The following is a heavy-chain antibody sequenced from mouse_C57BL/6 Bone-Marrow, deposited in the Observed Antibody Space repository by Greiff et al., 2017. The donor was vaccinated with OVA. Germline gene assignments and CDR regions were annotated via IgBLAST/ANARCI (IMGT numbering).Heavy chain of an antibody. D-gene: IGHD2-5*01. Sequence: QVQLQQPGAELVKPGASVKLSCKASGYPFTSYWMPWVKQRPGQGLEWIGMIPPNSGSTNYNEKFKSKATLTVDKSSSTAYMQLSSLTSEDSAVYYCAYSKPSMDYWGQGTSVTVSS. CDR1: GYPFTSYW. V-gene: IGHV1-64*01. J-gene: IGHJ4*01. CDR2: IPPNSGST. CDR3: AYSKPSMDY.